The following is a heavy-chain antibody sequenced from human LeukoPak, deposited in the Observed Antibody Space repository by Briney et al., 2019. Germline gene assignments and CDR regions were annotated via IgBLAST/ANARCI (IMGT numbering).Heavy chain of an antibody. CDR1: GYTFTRYG. V-gene: IGHV1-18*01. D-gene: IGHD6-13*01. CDR3: ARDPSNSSGRYIFFDF. J-gene: IGHJ4*02. CDR2: ISTYNGDT. Sequence: GASVKVSCKASGYTFTRYGITWVRQAPGQGLEWTGWISTYNGDTKFAQKLQGRVTMTRDTSTDTAYMELRSLRSDDTAVYYCARDPSNSSGRYIFFDFWGQGTLVAVSS.